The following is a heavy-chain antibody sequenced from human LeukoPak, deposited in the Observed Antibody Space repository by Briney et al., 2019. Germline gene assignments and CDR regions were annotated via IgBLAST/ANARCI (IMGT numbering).Heavy chain of an antibody. V-gene: IGHV4-4*02. Sequence: SGTLSHTCAVSGGSISSSNWWSWVRQLPGKGLEWIGGIYHSGSTNYNPALKSRVTISVDEYKNQSSLRLSSVTAADTAVYYCAREKGVATIIGWGQGTLVTVSS. CDR2: IYHSGST. D-gene: IGHD5-12*01. CDR3: AREKGVATIIG. CDR1: GGSISSSNW. J-gene: IGHJ4*02.